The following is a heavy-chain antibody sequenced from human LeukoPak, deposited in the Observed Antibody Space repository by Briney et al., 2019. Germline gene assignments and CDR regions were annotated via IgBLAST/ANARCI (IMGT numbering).Heavy chain of an antibody. CDR2: IHYSGRT. V-gene: IGHV4-59*02. Sequence: SETLSLTCAVSGGSVSGYYWSWVRQFPGRKLEWIGYIHYSGRTNYNPSLKSRITLSLETSSNQISLELKSVTSADTALYYCVRDSGYSSSWYLIDDDFDIWGQGTMVIVSA. J-gene: IGHJ3*02. D-gene: IGHD6-13*01. CDR3: VRDSGYSSSWYLIDDDFDI. CDR1: GGSVSGYY.